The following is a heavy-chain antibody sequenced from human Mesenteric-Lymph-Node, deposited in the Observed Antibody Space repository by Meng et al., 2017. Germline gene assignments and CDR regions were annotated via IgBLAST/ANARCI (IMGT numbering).Heavy chain of an antibody. CDR3: ARAPLFNSGWSDGYFQH. CDR1: GYSFTSYA. Sequence: QGQLGQRGCELEKPGASVKVSCKASGYSFTSYAMHWVRQAPGQGLEWMGWINTNTGNPTYAQGFTGRFVFSLDTSVNTAYLQISSLKAEDTAMYYCARAPLFNSGWSDGYFQHWGQGTLVTVSS. V-gene: IGHV7-4-1*02. D-gene: IGHD6-19*01. CDR2: INTNTGNP. J-gene: IGHJ1*01.